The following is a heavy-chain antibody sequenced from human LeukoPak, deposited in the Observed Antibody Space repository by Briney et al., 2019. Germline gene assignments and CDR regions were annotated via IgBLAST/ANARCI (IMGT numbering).Heavy chain of an antibody. CDR3: ARNGDNSGSDY. V-gene: IGHV3-23*01. J-gene: IGHJ4*02. CDR2: ISTSGGSS. CDR1: GFTFSSYA. D-gene: IGHD3-22*01. Sequence: GESLRLSCAASGFTFSSYAMSWVRQAPGKGLEWVSGISTSGGSSSYADSVKGRFTISRDNPRNTLYMQMNSLRAEDTAVYYCARNGDNSGSDYWGQGTLVTVSS.